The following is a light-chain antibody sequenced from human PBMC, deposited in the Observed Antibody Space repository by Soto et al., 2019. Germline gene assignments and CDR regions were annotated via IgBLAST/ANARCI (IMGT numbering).Light chain of an antibody. CDR1: SSDIGAYDY. CDR3: SSHAGSSAFYV. J-gene: IGLJ1*01. Sequence: QSALTQPASVSGSPGQSITISCTGTSSDIGAYDYVSWYQQYPGRVPKLLIHEVTNRPSGVSDRFSGSKSGNTASLTISGLQTEDDADYCCSSHAGSSAFYVFGTGTKLTVL. CDR2: EVT. V-gene: IGLV2-14*01.